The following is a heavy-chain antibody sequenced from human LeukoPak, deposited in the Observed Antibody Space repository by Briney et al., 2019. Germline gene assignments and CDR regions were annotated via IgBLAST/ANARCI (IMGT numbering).Heavy chain of an antibody. CDR1: GGSISSSSYY. J-gene: IGHJ4*02. V-gene: IGHV4-39*07. CDR2: IYYSGST. D-gene: IGHD6-19*01. Sequence: PSETLSLTCTVSGGSISSSSYYWGWIRQPPGKGLEWIGSIYYSGSTNYNPSLKSRVTMSVDTSKNQFSLKLSSVTAADTAVYYCARGYSSGWRAWWYFDYWGQGTLVTVSS. CDR3: ARGYSSGWRAWWYFDY.